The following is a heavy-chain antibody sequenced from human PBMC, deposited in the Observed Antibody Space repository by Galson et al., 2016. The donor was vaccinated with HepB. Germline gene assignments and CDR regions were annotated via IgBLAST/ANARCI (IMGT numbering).Heavy chain of an antibody. CDR1: GGSFSRSA. CDR3: ARDKTARPSNYYFFNGVDV. CDR2: IIPVLGTT. J-gene: IGHJ6*02. Sequence: SVKVSCKASGGSFSRSAISWLRQAPGEGLEWMGRIIPVLGTTHHAQQFRGRVSLTADKSTDTVYMQLDSLRSEDTGVYFCARDKTARPSNYYFFNGVDVWGQGTTVIVS. V-gene: IGHV1-69*04. D-gene: IGHD6-6*01.